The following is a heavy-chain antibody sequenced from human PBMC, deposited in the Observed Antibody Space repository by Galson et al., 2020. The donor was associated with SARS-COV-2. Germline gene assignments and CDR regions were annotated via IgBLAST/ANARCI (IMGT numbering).Heavy chain of an antibody. J-gene: IGHJ4*02. D-gene: IGHD6-25*01. V-gene: IGHV3-23*01. CDR3: AKDNHLPAAGSYDY. CDR1: GFTFSSFA. CDR2: ISGSGDRT. Sequence: GGSLRLSCAASGFTFSSFAMGWVRQAPGKGLDWVSAISGSGDRTFYADSVRGRFTISRDNSKNTLYLQMNSLRAEDAAVYYCAKDNHLPAAGSYDYWGQGALGTVSS.